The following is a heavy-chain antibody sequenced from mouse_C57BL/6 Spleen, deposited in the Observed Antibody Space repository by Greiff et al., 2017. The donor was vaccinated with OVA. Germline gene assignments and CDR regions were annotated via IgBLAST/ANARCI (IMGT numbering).Heavy chain of an antibody. V-gene: IGHV1-18*01. J-gene: IGHJ3*01. CDR2: INPNNGGT. Sequence: HLQPSCPDLLKPVATVKIPCKASGYTFTDYNMDWVKQSHGKSLEWIGDINPNNGGTIYNQKFKGKATLTVDKSSSTAYMELRSLTSEDTAVYYCARGGAWFAYWGQGTLVTVSA. CDR3: ARGGAWFAY. CDR1: GYTFTDYN.